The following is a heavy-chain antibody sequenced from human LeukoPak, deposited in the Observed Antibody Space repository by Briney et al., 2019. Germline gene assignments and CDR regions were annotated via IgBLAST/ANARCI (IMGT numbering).Heavy chain of an antibody. V-gene: IGHV4-38-2*02. CDR3: ASDGSSGSYVKT. J-gene: IGHJ5*02. CDR2: IYHSGST. Sequence: SETLSLTCTVSDDSISSGGYYWGWIRQPPGTGLEWIGSIYHSGSTYYNPSLKSRVTISVDTSKNQFSLKLSSVTAADTAVYYCASDGSSGSYVKTWGQGTLVTVSS. CDR1: DDSISSGGYY. D-gene: IGHD1-26*01.